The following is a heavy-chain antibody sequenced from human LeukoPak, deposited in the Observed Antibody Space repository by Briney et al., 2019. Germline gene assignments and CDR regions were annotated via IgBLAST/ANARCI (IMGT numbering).Heavy chain of an antibody. D-gene: IGHD1-26*01. CDR2: IYYSRST. J-gene: IGHJ4*02. CDR3: SRGISGSYHRGSYYFDY. V-gene: IGHV4-39*07. CDR1: GGSISSSSYY. Sequence: AGTLSLTCTVSGGSISSSSYYWGWIRPPPGLGLEWIGSIYYSRSTYYNPSLKSRVTISVDTSKNQFSLKLSTVPAADTAVYYCSRGISGSYHRGSYYFDYWGQGTLVTVSS.